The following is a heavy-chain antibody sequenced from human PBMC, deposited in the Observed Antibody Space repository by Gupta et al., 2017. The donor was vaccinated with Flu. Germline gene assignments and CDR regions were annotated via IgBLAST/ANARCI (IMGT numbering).Heavy chain of an antibody. CDR1: GYTFTGYS. D-gene: IGHD6-19*01. CDR2: INPNSGGT. J-gene: IGHJ4*02. CDR3: ASANPQWLLASAGFYLDY. V-gene: IGHV1-2*02. Sequence: VQLVQSGAEVKKPGASVQVSCKASGYTFTGYSMHWVRQTPGQGLEWMGWINPNSGGTNYAQKFQGRVTMTRDTSISTAYMELSRLRSDDTAVYYCASANPQWLLASAGFYLDYWGQGTLVTVSS.